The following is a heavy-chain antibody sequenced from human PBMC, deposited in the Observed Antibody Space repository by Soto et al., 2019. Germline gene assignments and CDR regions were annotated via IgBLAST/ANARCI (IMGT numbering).Heavy chain of an antibody. CDR1: GGSFSGYY. J-gene: IGHJ5*02. Sequence: PSETLSLTCAVYGGSFSGYYWSWIRQPPGKGLEWIGEINHSGSTNYNPSLKSRVTISVDTSKNQFSLKLSSVTAADTAVYYCARVRSSSSLRRNWFDPWGQGTLVTVSS. D-gene: IGHD6-6*01. CDR3: ARVRSSSSLRRNWFDP. CDR2: INHSGST. V-gene: IGHV4-34*01.